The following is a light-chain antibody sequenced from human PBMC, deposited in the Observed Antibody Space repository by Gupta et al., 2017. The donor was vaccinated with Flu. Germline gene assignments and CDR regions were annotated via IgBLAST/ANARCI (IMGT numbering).Light chain of an antibody. CDR1: QGISSY. CDR3: QQLNSYPFT. Sequence: PSFLSASVGDRVTITCRPSQGISSYLAWYQQKPGKAPKLLIYAASTLQSGVPSRFSGSGSGTEFTLTISSLQPEDFATYYCQQLNSYPFTFGGGTKVEIK. V-gene: IGKV1-9*01. J-gene: IGKJ4*01. CDR2: AAS.